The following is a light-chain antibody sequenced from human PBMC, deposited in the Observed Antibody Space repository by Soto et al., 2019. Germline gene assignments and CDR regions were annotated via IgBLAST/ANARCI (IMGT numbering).Light chain of an antibody. CDR2: GAS. CDR3: QQYNNWPET. Sequence: EIVMTQSPATLSVSPGERATLSCRASQSVNINLAWYQQSPGQAPRLLIYGASTRATGVPARFSGSRSGTEFTLTISSLQSEDFAVYYCQQYNNWPETFGQGTKVDIK. CDR1: QSVNIN. J-gene: IGKJ1*01. V-gene: IGKV3-15*01.